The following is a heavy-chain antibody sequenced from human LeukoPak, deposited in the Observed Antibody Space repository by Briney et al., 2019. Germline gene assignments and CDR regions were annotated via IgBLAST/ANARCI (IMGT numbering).Heavy chain of an antibody. J-gene: IGHJ4*02. CDR1: GFTFSRYW. CDR3: ARDRESSSKGHFDY. Sequence: GGSLRLSCAASGFTFSRYWMSWVRQAPGKGLERVANIKADGSAKNYVDSVKGRFTISRDNSKNTLFLQMNSLRVEDTAVYYCARDRESSSKGHFDYWGQGTLVTVSS. CDR2: IKADGSAK. D-gene: IGHD2-15*01. V-gene: IGHV3-7*01.